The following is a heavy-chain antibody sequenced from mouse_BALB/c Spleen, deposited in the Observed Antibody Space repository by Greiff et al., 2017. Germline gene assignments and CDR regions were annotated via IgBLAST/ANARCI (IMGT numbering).Heavy chain of an antibody. D-gene: IGHD1-1*01. J-gene: IGHJ1*01. Sequence: VKLKESGPGLVAPSQSLSITCTVSGFSLTGYGVNWVRQPPGKGLEWLGMIWGDGSTDYNSALKSRLSISKDNSKSQVFLKMNSLQTDDTARYYCARDRTYYGSSNWYFDVWGAGTTVTVAS. CDR1: GFSLTGYG. CDR2: IWGDGST. CDR3: ARDRTYYGSSNWYFDV. V-gene: IGHV2-6-7*01.